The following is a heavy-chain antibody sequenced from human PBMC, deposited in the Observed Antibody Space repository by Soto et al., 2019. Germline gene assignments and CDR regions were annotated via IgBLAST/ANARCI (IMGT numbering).Heavy chain of an antibody. CDR2: VSGSGGST. Sequence: GGSLRLSCAASGFTFSSYAMSWVRQAPGQGMEWVSAVSGSGGSTYYADSSKGRFTISTDNTKNTLFPQMNSPRAAATAVYYFAKAFAVAAYYDYSGMDAGGRETT. D-gene: IGHD6-19*01. J-gene: IGHJ6*02. CDR1: GFTFSSYA. V-gene: IGHV3-23*01. CDR3: AKAFAVAAYYDYSGMDA.